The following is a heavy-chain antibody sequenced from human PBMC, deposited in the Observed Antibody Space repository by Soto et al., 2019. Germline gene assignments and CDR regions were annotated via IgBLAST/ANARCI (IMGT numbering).Heavy chain of an antibody. CDR1: A. V-gene: IGHV3-23*01. Sequence: AMTRVRQATGKGLEWVSAISRYGDFTYYADSVEGRFTISRDNSKNTLYLQMNSLRAEDTAVYYCAKDRYLDHDSRGYLFDNWGQGTLVTVSS. CDR3: AKDRYLDHDSRGYLFDN. D-gene: IGHD3-22*01. J-gene: IGHJ4*02. CDR2: ISRYGDFT.